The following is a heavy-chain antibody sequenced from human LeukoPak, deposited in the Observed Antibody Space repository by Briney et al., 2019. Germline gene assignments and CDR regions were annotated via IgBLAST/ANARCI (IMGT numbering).Heavy chain of an antibody. CDR3: NRGYCSSTSCLYYFDC. J-gene: IGHJ4*02. Sequence: GRSLRLSCAASGFTFSSYGMHWVRQAPGKGLEWVAVIWYDGSNKYYADSVQGRFTISRDNSKNTLYLQMNSLKTEDTAVYYCNRGYCSSTSCLYYFDCWGQGTLVTVSS. CDR1: GFTFSSYG. CDR2: IWYDGSNK. V-gene: IGHV3-33*01. D-gene: IGHD2-2*01.